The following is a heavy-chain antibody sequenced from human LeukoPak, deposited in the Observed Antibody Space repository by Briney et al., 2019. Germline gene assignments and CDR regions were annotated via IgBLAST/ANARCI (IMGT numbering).Heavy chain of an antibody. V-gene: IGHV1-24*01. CDR3: ATGTYVLRYFDWSLGAFDI. CDR2: FDPEDGET. CDR1: GYTLTELS. Sequence: ASVKVSCKVSGYTLTELSMHWVRQAPGKGLEWMGGFDPEDGETIYAQKFQGRVTMTEDTSTDTAYMELSGLRSEDTAVYYCATGTYVLRYFDWSLGAFDIWGQGTMVTVSS. D-gene: IGHD3-9*01. J-gene: IGHJ3*02.